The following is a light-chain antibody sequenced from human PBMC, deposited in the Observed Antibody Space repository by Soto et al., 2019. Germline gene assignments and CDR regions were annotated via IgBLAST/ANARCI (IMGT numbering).Light chain of an antibody. V-gene: IGLV2-14*01. J-gene: IGLJ3*02. Sequence: QSALTQPASVSGSPGQSITISCTGTSSDVGGYNYVSWYQQHPGKAPKLMIYDVSNRPSGVSNLFSGSKSGNTASLTISGLQAEDEADYYCSSYTSSSTHWVFGGGTKLTVL. CDR2: DVS. CDR3: SSYTSSSTHWV. CDR1: SSDVGGYNY.